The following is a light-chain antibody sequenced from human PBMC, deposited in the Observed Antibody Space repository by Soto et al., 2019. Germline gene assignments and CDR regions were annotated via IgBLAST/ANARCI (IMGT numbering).Light chain of an antibody. V-gene: IGKV1-6*01. Sequence: AIQMTQSPSSLSASVGDRVTITCRASQSIRNDLGWYQQKPGKAPKLLISSASTLQSEVPSRFSGSGSGTDFTLTISSLQPEDFATYYCLQAYNYPLSFGQGTKV. J-gene: IGKJ1*01. CDR2: SAS. CDR1: QSIRND. CDR3: LQAYNYPLS.